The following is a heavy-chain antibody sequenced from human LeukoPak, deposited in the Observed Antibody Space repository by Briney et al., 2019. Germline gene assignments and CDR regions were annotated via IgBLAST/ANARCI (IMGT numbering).Heavy chain of an antibody. V-gene: IGHV3-30*18. Sequence: GRSLRLSCAASGFTFSSYGMLWVRQAPGKGVEWVAVISYDGSNKYYADSVKGRFTISRDNSKNTLYLQMNSLRAEDTAVYYCAKDGQPLHYYDSSGYLGYFDYWGQGTLVTVSS. CDR3: AKDGQPLHYYDSSGYLGYFDY. J-gene: IGHJ4*02. CDR1: GFTFSSYG. CDR2: ISYDGSNK. D-gene: IGHD3-22*01.